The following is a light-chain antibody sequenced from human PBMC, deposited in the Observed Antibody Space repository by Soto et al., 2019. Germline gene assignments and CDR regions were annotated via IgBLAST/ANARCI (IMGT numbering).Light chain of an antibody. CDR2: DVS. J-gene: IGLJ1*01. V-gene: IGLV2-14*03. Sequence: QSALTQPPSVSGSPGQSRTLSCTGTSIDIAPYNYVSWYQQHPGKAPKLIIYDVSYRPSGISNRFSGSKSGNTASLTISGLQAEDEADYYCSSYTIRSNYVFGTGTKLTVL. CDR3: SSYTIRSNYV. CDR1: SIDIAPYNY.